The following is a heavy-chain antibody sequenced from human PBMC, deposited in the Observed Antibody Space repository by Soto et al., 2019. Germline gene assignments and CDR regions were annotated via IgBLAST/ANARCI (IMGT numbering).Heavy chain of an antibody. CDR3: TGLRGYSGYDDY. CDR1: GFTCSGSA. Sequence: GGSLRLSCAASGFTCSGSAMHWVRQASGKGLEWVGRIRSKANSYATAYAASVKGRFTISRDDSKNTAYLQMNSLKTEDTAVYYCTGLRGYSGYDDYWGQGTLVTVSS. CDR2: IRSKANSYAT. V-gene: IGHV3-73*01. D-gene: IGHD5-12*01. J-gene: IGHJ4*02.